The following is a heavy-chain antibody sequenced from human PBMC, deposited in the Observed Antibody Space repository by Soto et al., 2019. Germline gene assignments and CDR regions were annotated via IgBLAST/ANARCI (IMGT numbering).Heavy chain of an antibody. J-gene: IGHJ4*02. V-gene: IGHV3-30-3*01. Sequence: QVQLVESGGGVVQPGRSLRLSCVASGFTFSRYAIHWVRQAPGKGLEWVAVISYDGSDKYYADSVKGRFTISRDNSKNTLYLQMNSLRPDDTTVYYCPRDYGDYDFLDYWGQGTLVTVSS. D-gene: IGHD4-17*01. CDR1: GFTFSRYA. CDR2: ISYDGSDK. CDR3: PRDYGDYDFLDY.